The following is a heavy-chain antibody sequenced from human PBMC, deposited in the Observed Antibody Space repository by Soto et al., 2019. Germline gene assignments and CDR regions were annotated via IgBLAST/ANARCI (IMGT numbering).Heavy chain of an antibody. J-gene: IGHJ4*02. D-gene: IGHD6-19*01. V-gene: IGHV3-23*01. CDR1: GFTFSDYA. Sequence: EVQLLESGGGLVQPGGSLRLSCAASGFTFSDYAMTWVRQSPGQGLEWVSSISASGGSTYYAESVEGRFTISRDNSKNTLYLQMNSLRAEDTALYYCAKESTRAVSPVYKDWGQGTVVTVSS. CDR3: AKESTRAVSPVYKD. CDR2: ISASGGST.